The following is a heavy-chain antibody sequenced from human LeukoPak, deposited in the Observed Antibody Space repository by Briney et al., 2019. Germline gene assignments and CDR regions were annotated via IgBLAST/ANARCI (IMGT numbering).Heavy chain of an antibody. Sequence: GGSLRLSCAASGFTFTYAWMSWVRQAPGKGLEWVSGISVSGGSTYYADSVKGRFTISRDNSKNPLYLQMDSLRAEDTAVYYCAKDRVYSSSWYGGLDYRGQGTLVTVSS. CDR2: ISVSGGST. D-gene: IGHD6-13*01. CDR3: AKDRVYSSSWYGGLDY. CDR1: GFTFTYAW. V-gene: IGHV3-23*01. J-gene: IGHJ4*02.